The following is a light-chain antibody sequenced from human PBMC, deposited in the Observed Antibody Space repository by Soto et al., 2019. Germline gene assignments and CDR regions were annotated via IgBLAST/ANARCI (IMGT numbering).Light chain of an antibody. Sequence: EIGLRQSPGFLSLSPGERVTLSCRASQSVDRSFFAWYQQKPGQAPRLLIYGASKRATGIPDRFSGSGSGTDFTLTISRLEPEDFAVYYCQQYVSSVTFGQGTKVEIK. V-gene: IGKV3-20*01. CDR1: QSVDRSF. CDR2: GAS. J-gene: IGKJ1*01. CDR3: QQYVSSVT.